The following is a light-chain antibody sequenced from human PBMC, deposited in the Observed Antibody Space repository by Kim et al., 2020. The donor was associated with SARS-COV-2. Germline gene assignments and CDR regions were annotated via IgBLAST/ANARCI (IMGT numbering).Light chain of an antibody. Sequence: ASIGDRVTITCRASQTISCRLGWYEQKQGNAPKLLVYDAYSSNAGVPARFSGSGSGTEFTLTSSSLQPDDFATYYCQQYNGSPLTFGGGTKVDIK. CDR3: QQYNGSPLT. CDR1: QTISCR. CDR2: DAY. V-gene: IGKV1-5*01. J-gene: IGKJ4*01.